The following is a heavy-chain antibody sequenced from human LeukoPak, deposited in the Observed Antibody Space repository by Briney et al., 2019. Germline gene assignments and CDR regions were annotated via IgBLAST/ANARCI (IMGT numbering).Heavy chain of an antibody. Sequence: PSETLSLTCTVSGGSISSSSYYWGWSRQPPGKGLEWIGRIYYSGSTYYNPSLKSRVTISVDTSKNQFSLTLSSVTAADTAVYYCARAAKERFLEWLPSYYFDYWGQGTLVTVSS. J-gene: IGHJ4*02. CDR2: IYYSGST. CDR3: ARAAKERFLEWLPSYYFDY. V-gene: IGHV4-39*07. CDR1: GGSISSSSYY. D-gene: IGHD3-3*01.